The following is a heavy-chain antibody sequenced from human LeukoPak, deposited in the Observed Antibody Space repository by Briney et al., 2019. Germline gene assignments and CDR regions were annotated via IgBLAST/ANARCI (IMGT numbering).Heavy chain of an antibody. CDR2: ISSSRSTI. V-gene: IGHV3-48*01. Sequence: GGSLRLSCSASGFTFRDYHMNWVRQAPGKGLEWIAYISSSRSTIYYADSVKGRFTISRDNAKSSLYLQMNSLRAEDTAVYYCARDISTSWGQGTLVTVSS. J-gene: IGHJ5*02. CDR1: GFTFRDYH. CDR3: ARDISTS. D-gene: IGHD2/OR15-2a*01.